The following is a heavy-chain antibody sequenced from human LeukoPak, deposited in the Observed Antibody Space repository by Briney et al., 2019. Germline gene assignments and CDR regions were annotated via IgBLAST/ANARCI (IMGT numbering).Heavy chain of an antibody. D-gene: IGHD2-2*01. CDR1: GYTFTSYD. CDR2: MNPNSGNT. Sequence: ASVNVSCKASGYTFTSYDINWVRQATGQGLEWMGWMNPNSGNTGYAQKFQGRVTMTRNTSISTAYMELSSLRSEDTAVYYCARGPWGSVVVPAALTKYYFDYWGQGTLVTVSS. CDR3: ARGPWGSVVVPAALTKYYFDY. J-gene: IGHJ4*02. V-gene: IGHV1-8*01.